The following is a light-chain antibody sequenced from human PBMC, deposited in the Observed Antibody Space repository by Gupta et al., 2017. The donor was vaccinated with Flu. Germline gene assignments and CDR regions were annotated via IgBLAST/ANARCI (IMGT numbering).Light chain of an antibody. V-gene: IGKV3-11*01. CDR3: QQRSDLPMFT. CDR2: DAS. J-gene: IGKJ2*01. Sequence: VLTQSPATLSLSPGERASLSSRASQSVRLSLAWYHQKPGQATRLLMYDASRRDTGSAARFSGSGFGTDLTLTISTREQEDFAVYYCQQRSDLPMFTFGQGTKLEIK. CDR1: QSVRLS.